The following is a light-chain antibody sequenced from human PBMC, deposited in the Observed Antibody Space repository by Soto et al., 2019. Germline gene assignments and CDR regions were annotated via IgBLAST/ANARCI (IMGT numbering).Light chain of an antibody. J-gene: IGLJ1*01. CDR2: DVS. Sequence: QSALTQPASVSESPGQSITVYCTGTSSDVGGYNYVSCYQQHPGEAPKLMIYDVSDRPSGVSNRFSGSKSGNTASLTISGLQAEDEADYYGSSYSSSSTLYVFGTGTKVTVL. V-gene: IGLV2-14*01. CDR3: SSYSSSSTLYV. CDR1: SSDVGGYNY.